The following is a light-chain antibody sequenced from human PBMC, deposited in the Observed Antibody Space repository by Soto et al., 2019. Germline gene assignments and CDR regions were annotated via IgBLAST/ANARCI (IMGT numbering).Light chain of an antibody. J-gene: IGKJ5*01. Sequence: DVVMTQSPLSLPVTLGQPASISCRSSQSLVHSSGNTYLNWFLQRPGRSPRRLIYKVSNRDSGVPARFSGSGSGTDFALKISRVEAEDVGVYYCMQGTHWPITFGQGTRLEIK. V-gene: IGKV2-30*02. CDR2: KVS. CDR1: QSLVHSSGNTY. CDR3: MQGTHWPIT.